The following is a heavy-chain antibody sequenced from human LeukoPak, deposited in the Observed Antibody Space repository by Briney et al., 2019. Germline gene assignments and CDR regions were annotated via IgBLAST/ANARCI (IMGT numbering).Heavy chain of an antibody. D-gene: IGHD3-10*01. CDR1: GYTFTSYY. CDR2: INPTGGST. V-gene: IGHV1-46*01. CDR3: ASLNSGSYSDY. Sequence: GASVKVSCKASGYTFTSYYMHWVRQAPGQALEWMGIINPTGGSTSYAQKFQGRVTMPRDTSTSTVYMELSSLRSEDTAVYYCASLNSGSYSDYWGQGTLVTVSS. J-gene: IGHJ4*02.